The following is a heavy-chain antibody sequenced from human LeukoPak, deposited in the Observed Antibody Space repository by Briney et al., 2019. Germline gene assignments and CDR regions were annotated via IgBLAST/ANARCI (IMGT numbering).Heavy chain of an antibody. Sequence: PGGSLRLSCVASGFTFSGCWMHWVRQVPGKGLVWVSRINSDGSSTRYADSVKGRFTISRDNAKNSLYLQMNSLRAEDTALYYCARVSRGSTTNAFDIWGQGTMVTVSS. CDR2: INSDGSST. CDR3: ARVSRGSTTNAFDI. V-gene: IGHV3-74*01. D-gene: IGHD2/OR15-2a*01. CDR1: GFTFSGCW. J-gene: IGHJ3*02.